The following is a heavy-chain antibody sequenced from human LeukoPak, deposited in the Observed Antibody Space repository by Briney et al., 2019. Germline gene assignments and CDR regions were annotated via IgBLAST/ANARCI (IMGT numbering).Heavy chain of an antibody. V-gene: IGHV1-69*06. J-gene: IGHJ6*04. CDR1: GGTFSSYT. Sequence: SVKVSCKASGGTFSSYTISWVRQDPGQGLEWMGGIIPLFGTPDYAQKFQDRLTITADKSTSTAYMELSSLRSEDTAVYYCASATLRCSGGSCYEMDVWGKGTTVTVSS. D-gene: IGHD2-15*01. CDR2: IIPLFGTP. CDR3: ASATLRCSGGSCYEMDV.